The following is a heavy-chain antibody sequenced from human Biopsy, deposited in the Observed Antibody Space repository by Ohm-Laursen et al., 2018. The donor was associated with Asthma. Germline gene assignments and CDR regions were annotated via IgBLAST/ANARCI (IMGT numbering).Heavy chain of an antibody. J-gene: IGHJ6*02. D-gene: IGHD3-10*01. Sequence: SVKVSCKTSGGMFGNYAISWVRQAPGLGLEWMGGISPIFGSSNYAQRFQGRVTITADIFTRTVYMELSGLRFDDTAIYYCARPSPNGDILYYYYHMDVWGQGTTVIVSS. V-gene: IGHV1-69*06. CDR1: GGMFGNYA. CDR2: ISPIFGSS. CDR3: ARPSPNGDILYYYYHMDV.